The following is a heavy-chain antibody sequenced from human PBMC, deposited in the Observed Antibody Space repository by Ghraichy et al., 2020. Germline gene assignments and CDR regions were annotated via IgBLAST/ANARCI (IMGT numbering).Heavy chain of an antibody. V-gene: IGHV3-23*01. Sequence: GGSLRLSCAASGFTFSSYAMSWVRQAPGKGLEWVSTISGSGDNTYYADSVKGRFAISRDNSRNTLYLQMNSLRAEDTAIFYCSKADSGGESAWEKYYFDYWGQGTLVTVSS. CDR1: GFTFSSYA. CDR3: SKADSGGESAWEKYYFDY. CDR2: ISGSGDNT. D-gene: IGHD2-15*01. J-gene: IGHJ4*02.